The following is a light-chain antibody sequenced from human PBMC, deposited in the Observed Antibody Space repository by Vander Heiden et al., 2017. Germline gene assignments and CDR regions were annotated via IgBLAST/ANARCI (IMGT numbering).Light chain of an antibody. J-gene: IGKJ1*01. Sequence: DIQMTQSPSTLSASVGDRVTITCRASQSITTWLAWYQQKPGKAPKHLIYDASNLQSGVPSRFSGSGSGTDFSLTISSLQPDDFATYYCQQYSIDSPTFGQGTKVEI. CDR3: QQYSIDSPT. V-gene: IGKV1-5*01. CDR2: DAS. CDR1: QSITTW.